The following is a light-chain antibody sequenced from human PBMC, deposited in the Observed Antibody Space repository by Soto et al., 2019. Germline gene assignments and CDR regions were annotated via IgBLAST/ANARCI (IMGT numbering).Light chain of an antibody. CDR2: TAS. CDR1: QNIRNF. CDR3: HQSFRLPLN. V-gene: IGKV1-39*01. J-gene: IGKJ4*01. Sequence: DIQLTQSPSSLSASVGDSITITCRTGQNIRNFLSWYQLKPGKAPKLLIHTASSLQSAVPSRFSGSGSGTDFTLTISSLQPEDFATYYCHQSFRLPLNFGGGTKVDIK.